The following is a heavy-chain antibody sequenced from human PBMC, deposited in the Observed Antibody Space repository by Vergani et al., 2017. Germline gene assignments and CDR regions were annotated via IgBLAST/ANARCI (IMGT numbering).Heavy chain of an antibody. CDR3: ARDDDGSRTLFGY. CDR1: GYTFTSYA. D-gene: IGHD5-24*01. CDR2: INAGNGNT. V-gene: IGHV1-3*01. J-gene: IGHJ4*02. Sequence: QVQLVQSGAEVKKPGASVKVSCKASGYTFTSYAMHWVRQAPGQRLEWMGWINAGNGNTKYSQKFQGRVTITRDTSASTAYMELSSLRSEDTAVYYCARDDDGSRTLFGYWGQGTLVTVSA.